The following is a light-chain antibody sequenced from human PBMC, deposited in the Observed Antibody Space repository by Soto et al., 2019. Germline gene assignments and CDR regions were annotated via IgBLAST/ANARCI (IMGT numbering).Light chain of an antibody. CDR2: EVN. Sequence: QSVLTQPPSASGSPGQSVTISCTGTSSDVGACDYVCWYQQHPGKAPKLMIYEVNKRPSGVPDRFSGSKSGNTASLTVSGLQAGDEADYYCSSFAANDNVVFGGGTKLTVL. V-gene: IGLV2-8*01. CDR1: SSDVGACDY. CDR3: SSFAANDNVV. J-gene: IGLJ3*02.